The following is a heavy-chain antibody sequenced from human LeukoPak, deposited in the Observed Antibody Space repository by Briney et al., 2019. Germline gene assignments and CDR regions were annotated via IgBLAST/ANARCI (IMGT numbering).Heavy chain of an antibody. D-gene: IGHD6-13*01. CDR1: GYTFTSYA. J-gene: IGHJ4*02. V-gene: IGHV1-3*01. Sequence: ASVKVSCKASGYTFTSYAMHWVRQAPGQRLEWMGWINAGNGNTKYLQKFQGRVTITRDTSASTAYMELSSLRSEDTAVYYCARGQQLLKYWGQGTLVTVSS. CDR3: ARGQQLLKY. CDR2: INAGNGNT.